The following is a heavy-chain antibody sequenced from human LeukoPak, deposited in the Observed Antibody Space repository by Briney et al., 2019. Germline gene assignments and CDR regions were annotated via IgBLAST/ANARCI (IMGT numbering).Heavy chain of an antibody. Sequence: PSETLSLTCTVSSYSIDNGYYWGWIRQPPGKALEWIGSIYHSGNTYYSPSLKSRLTISVDASRNQFSLKLSSVTAADTAVYYCARDSGFLGWFNSRPGNYFDFWGEGTPVTVSS. CDR1: SYSIDNGYY. V-gene: IGHV4-38-2*02. D-gene: IGHD3-3*01. J-gene: IGHJ4*02. CDR2: IYHSGNT. CDR3: ARDSGFLGWFNSRPGNYFDF.